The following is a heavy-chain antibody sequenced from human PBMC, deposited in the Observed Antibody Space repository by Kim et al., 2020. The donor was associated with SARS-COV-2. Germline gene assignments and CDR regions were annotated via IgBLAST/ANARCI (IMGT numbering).Heavy chain of an antibody. Sequence: SETLSHTCTVSGGSVSSGSYYWSWIRQPPGKGLEWIGYIYYSGSTNYNPSLKGRVTISVDTSKNQFSLKLSSVTAADTAVYYCARVRIITMVQGVTYYFDYWGQGTLVTVSS. V-gene: IGHV4-61*01. CDR1: GGSVSSGSYY. CDR2: IYYSGST. J-gene: IGHJ4*02. D-gene: IGHD3-10*01. CDR3: ARVRIITMVQGVTYYFDY.